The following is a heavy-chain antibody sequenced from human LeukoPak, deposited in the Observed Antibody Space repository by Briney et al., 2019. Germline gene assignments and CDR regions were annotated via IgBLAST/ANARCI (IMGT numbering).Heavy chain of an antibody. CDR3: AKASTTVTTGNAFDI. V-gene: IGHV3-23*01. CDR2: ISGSGGST. CDR1: GFTFSSYA. Sequence: GGSLRLSCAASGFTFSSYAMSWVRQAPGKGLEWVSGISGSGGSTYYADSVKGRLTISRDNSKNTLFLQMTSLRAEDTAVYYCAKASTTVTTGNAFDIWGQGTMITVSS. J-gene: IGHJ3*02. D-gene: IGHD4-17*01.